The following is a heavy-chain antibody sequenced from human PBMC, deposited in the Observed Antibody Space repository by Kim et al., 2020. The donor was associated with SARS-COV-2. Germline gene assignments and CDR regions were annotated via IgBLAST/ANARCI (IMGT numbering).Heavy chain of an antibody. CDR2: ISYDGSNK. CDR1: GFTFSSYG. J-gene: IGHJ4*02. V-gene: IGHV3-30*18. Sequence: GGSLRLSCAASGFTFSSYGMHWVRQAPGKGLEWVAVISYDGSNKYYADSVKGRFTISRDNSKNTLYLQMNSLRAEDTAVYYCANILIAAAGTDLHFDYWGQGTLVTVSS. D-gene: IGHD6-13*01. CDR3: ANILIAAAGTDLHFDY.